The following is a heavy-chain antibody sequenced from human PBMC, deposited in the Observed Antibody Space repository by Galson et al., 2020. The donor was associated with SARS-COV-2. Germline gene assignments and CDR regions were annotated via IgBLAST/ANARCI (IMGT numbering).Heavy chain of an antibody. CDR1: GGSISSTSYY. D-gene: IGHD3-10*01. J-gene: IGHJ4*02. V-gene: IGHV4-61*02. CDR3: ASGLVAGSGE. Sequence: SETLSLTCAVSGGSISSTSYYWSWIRQPAGKGLEWIGRIHSSGSTNYNPSLKSRVTISLDTSKNQLSLMLSSVTAADTATYYCASGLVAGSGEWGQGTLVTVSS. CDR2: IHSSGST.